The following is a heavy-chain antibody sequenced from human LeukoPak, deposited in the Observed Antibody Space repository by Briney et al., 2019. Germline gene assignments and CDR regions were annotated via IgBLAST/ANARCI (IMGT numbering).Heavy chain of an antibody. Sequence: SETLSLTRTVSGGSISSYYWSWIRQPPGKGLEWIGYIYYSGSTNYNPSLKSRVTISVDTSKNQFSLKLSSVTAADTAVYYCARWSGYSDASDIWGQGTMVTVSS. D-gene: IGHD3-3*01. CDR1: GGSISSYY. V-gene: IGHV4-59*01. CDR2: IYYSGST. CDR3: ARWSGYSDASDI. J-gene: IGHJ3*02.